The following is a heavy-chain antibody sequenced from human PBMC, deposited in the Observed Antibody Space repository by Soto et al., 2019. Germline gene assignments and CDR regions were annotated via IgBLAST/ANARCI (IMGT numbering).Heavy chain of an antibody. CDR1: GYTFTSYG. CDR3: SRVTLGYCSSTRCSGWFDP. Sequence: QVQLVQSGAEVKKPGASVKVSCKASGYTFTSYGISWVRQAPGQGLEWMGWISAYNGNTNYAQKLHGRVTMTTDTSTSTAYMELRSLRSDDTAVYYCSRVTLGYCSSTRCSGWFDPWGQGTLVTVSS. D-gene: IGHD2-2*01. V-gene: IGHV1-18*01. CDR2: ISAYNGNT. J-gene: IGHJ5*02.